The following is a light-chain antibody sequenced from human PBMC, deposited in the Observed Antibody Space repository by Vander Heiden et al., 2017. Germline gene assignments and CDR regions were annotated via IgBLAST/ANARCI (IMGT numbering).Light chain of an antibody. Sequence: DFQMTQSPSSPSAAVGDRVTITCRASQDVSNYLNWYQQKPGKAPKLLIYDASNLETGVPSRFSGSGSGTDFTFTISSLQPEDIATYYCQQYDNLPLTFGGGTKVEIK. CDR2: DAS. V-gene: IGKV1-33*01. CDR1: QDVSNY. CDR3: QQYDNLPLT. J-gene: IGKJ4*01.